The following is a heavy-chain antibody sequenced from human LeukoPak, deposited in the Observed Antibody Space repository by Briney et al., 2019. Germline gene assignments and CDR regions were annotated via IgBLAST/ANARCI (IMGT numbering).Heavy chain of an antibody. J-gene: IGHJ3*02. D-gene: IGHD1-26*01. CDR3: ARPPVGINDAFDI. CDR1: GYTFTSYW. V-gene: IGHV5-51*01. Sequence: GESLKISCKGSGYTFTSYWIGWVRQMPGKGLEWMGIIYLGDSDTKYSPSFQGQVTISADKSISTAYLQWSSLKASDTAIYYCARPPVGINDAFDIWGQGTMVTVSS. CDR2: IYLGDSDT.